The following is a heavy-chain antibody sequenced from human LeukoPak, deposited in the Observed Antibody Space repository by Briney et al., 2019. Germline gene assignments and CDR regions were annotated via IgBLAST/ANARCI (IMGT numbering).Heavy chain of an antibody. CDR3: AKVGYFGSGSDFFYHYYMDV. V-gene: IGHV3-30*02. CDR2: IRYDSSNN. D-gene: IGHD3-10*01. CDR1: GFTFTSYS. Sequence: PGGSLRLSCAASGFTFTSYSSTWVRQAPGRGLEWVAFIRYDSSNNFYADSVKGRFTISRDNSKNTLSLQMNSLGPEDTGVYYCAKVGYFGSGSDFFYHYYMDVWGNGTTVIISS. J-gene: IGHJ6*03.